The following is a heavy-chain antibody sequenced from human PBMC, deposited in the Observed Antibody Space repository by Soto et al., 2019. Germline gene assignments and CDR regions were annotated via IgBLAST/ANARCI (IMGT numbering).Heavy chain of an antibody. V-gene: IGHV3-49*03. Sequence: PGGSLRLSCITSGFTFGDYAMIWFRQAPGKGLEWVSFITGKRYGGRPEYAASVKGRFTISRDDSTSVAYLQMNSLRSDDTAIYYCSRLPRNNWGAPFDVWGQGTMVTVSS. D-gene: IGHD1-26*01. CDR1: GFTFGDYA. CDR3: SRLPRNNWGAPFDV. J-gene: IGHJ4*02. CDR2: ITGKRYGGRP.